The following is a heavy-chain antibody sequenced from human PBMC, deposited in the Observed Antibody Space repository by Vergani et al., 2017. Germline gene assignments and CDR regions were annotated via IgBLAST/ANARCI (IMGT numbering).Heavy chain of an antibody. CDR1: GYTFTSYG. CDR2: ISAYNGNT. CDR3: ARARDYDSSGYYMYYFDY. D-gene: IGHD3-22*01. V-gene: IGHV1-18*01. J-gene: IGHJ4*02. Sequence: QVQLVQSGAEVKKPGASVKVSCKASGYTFTSYGISWVRQAPGQGLEWMGWISAYNGNTNYAQKLQCRVTMTTDTSTSTAYMELRSLRSDDTAVYYCARARDYDSSGYYMYYFDYWGQGTLVTVSS.